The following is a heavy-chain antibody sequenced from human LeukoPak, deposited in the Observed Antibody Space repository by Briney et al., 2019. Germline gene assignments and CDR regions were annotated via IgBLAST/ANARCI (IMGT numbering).Heavy chain of an antibody. CDR1: GYTFTSYY. J-gene: IGHJ4*02. D-gene: IGHD5-12*01. CDR2: INPSGGST. CDR3: ARASGIYSGYELPFDY. V-gene: IGHV1-46*01. Sequence: ASVKVSCKASGYTFTSYYTHWVRQAPGQGLEWMGIINPSGGSTSYAQKFQGRVTMTRDTSTSTVYMELSSLRSEDTAVYYCARASGIYSGYELPFDYWGQGTLVTVSS.